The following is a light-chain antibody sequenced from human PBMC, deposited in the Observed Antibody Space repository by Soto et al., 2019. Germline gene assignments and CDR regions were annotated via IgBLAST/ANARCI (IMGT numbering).Light chain of an antibody. V-gene: IGKV3-15*01. Sequence: EIVMTQSPATLSVYPGERATLSCRASQSVSSNLAWYQQKPGQAPRLLIYGASTRATGIPARFSGSGSGTEFTLTISSLQSEDFAVYYCQQYNNWPLKFGQGTKVDIK. CDR1: QSVSSN. CDR3: QQYNNWPLK. CDR2: GAS. J-gene: IGKJ1*01.